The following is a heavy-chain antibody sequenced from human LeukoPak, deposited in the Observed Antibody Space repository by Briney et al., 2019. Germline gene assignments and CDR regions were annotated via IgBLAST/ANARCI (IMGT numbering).Heavy chain of an antibody. J-gene: IGHJ4*02. CDR1: GFTFSSCA. V-gene: IGHV3-30*04. CDR2: ISYDGSNK. Sequence: GRSLRLSCAASGFTFSSCAMHWVRQAPGKGLEWVAVISYDGSNKYYADSVKGRFTISRDNSKNTLYLQTNSLRAEDTAVYYCARDRGYSSGWYNWGQGTLVTVSS. CDR3: ARDRGYSSGWYN. D-gene: IGHD6-19*01.